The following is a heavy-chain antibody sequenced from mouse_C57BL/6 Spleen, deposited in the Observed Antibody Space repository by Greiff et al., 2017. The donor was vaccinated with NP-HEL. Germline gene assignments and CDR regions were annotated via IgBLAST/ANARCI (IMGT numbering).Heavy chain of an antibody. CDR1: GYTFTDYN. Sequence: EVKLQESGPELVKPGASVKIPCKASGYTFTDYNMDWVKQSHGKSLEWIGDINPNNGGTIYNQKFKGKATLTVDKSSSTAYMELRSLTSEDTAVYYCARYAGAYWGQGTLVTVSA. J-gene: IGHJ3*01. V-gene: IGHV1-18*01. D-gene: IGHD3-1*01. CDR3: ARYAGAY. CDR2: INPNNGGT.